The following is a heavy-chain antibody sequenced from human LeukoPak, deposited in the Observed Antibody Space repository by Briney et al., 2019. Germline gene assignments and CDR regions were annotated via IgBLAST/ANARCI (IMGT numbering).Heavy chain of an antibody. CDR2: IIPILGIA. V-gene: IGHV1-69*02. Sequence: SVKVSCKASGGTFGSYTISWVRQAPGQGLEWMGRIIPILGIANYAQKFQGRVTITADKSTSTAYMELSSLRSEDTAVYYCARGDGDGYNYHYFDYWGQGTLVTVSS. CDR3: ARGDGDGYNYHYFDY. CDR1: GGTFGSYT. D-gene: IGHD5-24*01. J-gene: IGHJ4*02.